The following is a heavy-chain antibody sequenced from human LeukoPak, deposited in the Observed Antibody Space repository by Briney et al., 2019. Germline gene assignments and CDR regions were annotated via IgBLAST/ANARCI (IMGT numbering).Heavy chain of an antibody. CDR1: GGTFSSYA. CDR3: ARDRYDILTGYYQLNWFDP. J-gene: IGHJ5*02. Sequence: SVKVSCKASGGTFSSYAISWVRQAPGQGLEWMGGIIPIFGTANYAQKFQGRVTITTDESTSTAYMGLSSLRSEDTAVYYCARDRYDILTGYYQLNWFDPWGQGTLVTVSS. CDR2: IIPIFGTA. V-gene: IGHV1-69*05. D-gene: IGHD3-9*01.